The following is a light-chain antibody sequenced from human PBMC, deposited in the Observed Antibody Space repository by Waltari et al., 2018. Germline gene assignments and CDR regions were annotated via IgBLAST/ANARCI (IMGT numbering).Light chain of an antibody. CDR2: AET. CDR1: SSTIGTNY. Sequence: QSVLTQPPSVSAAPGQRVTIPCSGGSSTIGTNYVSWYRQFPGSAPKLLIYAETGRPAGVPGRFSGSKPGTSATLDITGLQPGDEAEYCCGTWDSSLSGAVFGGGTLLTVL. J-gene: IGLJ7*01. V-gene: IGLV1-51*02. CDR3: GTWDSSLSGAV.